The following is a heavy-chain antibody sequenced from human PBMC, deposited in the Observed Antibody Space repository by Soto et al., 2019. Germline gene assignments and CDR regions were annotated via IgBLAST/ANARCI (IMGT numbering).Heavy chain of an antibody. V-gene: IGHV3-74*01. CDR2: ISGDGSST. D-gene: IGHD3-22*01. Sequence: EVQLVESGGGLVQPGGSLRLSCAASGFTFSSYWMHWVRQAPGKGLVWVSRISGDGSSTTYAESVKGRFIISRDNAKNTLYLQMNRLRVEDTAVYYCTRPRYDGSGTPFDHWGQGTLVTVAS. CDR1: GFTFSSYW. J-gene: IGHJ4*02. CDR3: TRPRYDGSGTPFDH.